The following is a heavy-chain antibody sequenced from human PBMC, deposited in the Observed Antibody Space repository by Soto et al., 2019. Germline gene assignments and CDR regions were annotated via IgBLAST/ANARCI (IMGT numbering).Heavy chain of an antibody. V-gene: IGHV3-21*01. CDR1: GFTFSSYS. Sequence: EVQLVESGGGLVKPGGSLRLSCAASGFTFSSYSMNWVRQAPGKGLEWVSSISSSSSYIYYADSVKGRFTISRDKAKNSLYLQMNSLRAEDTAVDYCARVLGGDSSILGFDPWGQVSLVTVAS. J-gene: IGHJ5*02. D-gene: IGHD2-21*02. CDR2: ISSSSSYI. CDR3: ARVLGGDSSILGFDP.